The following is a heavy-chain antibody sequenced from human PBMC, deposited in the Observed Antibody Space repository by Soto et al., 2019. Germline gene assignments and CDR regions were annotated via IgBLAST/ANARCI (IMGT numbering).Heavy chain of an antibody. J-gene: IGHJ5*02. CDR2: INSDGSST. V-gene: IGHV3-74*01. D-gene: IGHD3-10*01. CDR3: ARAEPGSGPFDP. Sequence: GGSLRLSCAASGFIFSSYWMHWVRQAPGKGLVWVSRINSDGSSTSYADSVKGRFTISRDNAKNTLYLQMNSLRAEDTAVYYCARAEPGSGPFDPWGQGTLVTVSS. CDR1: GFIFSSYW.